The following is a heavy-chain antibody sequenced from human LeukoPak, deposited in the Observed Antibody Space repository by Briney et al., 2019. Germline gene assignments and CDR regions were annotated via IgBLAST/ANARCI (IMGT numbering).Heavy chain of an antibody. CDR2: IKQDGSDT. CDR1: GFIFSNYW. CDR3: ARLYQHDSSNYSPVDY. Sequence: GGSLRLSCATSGFIFSNYWMSWVRQAPGKGLEWVANIKQDGSDTYYVDSVKGRFTISRDDAKNSLYLQMNSLRAEDTAVYYCARLYQHDSSNYSPVDYWGQGTLVSVSS. J-gene: IGHJ4*02. D-gene: IGHD3-22*01. V-gene: IGHV3-7*01.